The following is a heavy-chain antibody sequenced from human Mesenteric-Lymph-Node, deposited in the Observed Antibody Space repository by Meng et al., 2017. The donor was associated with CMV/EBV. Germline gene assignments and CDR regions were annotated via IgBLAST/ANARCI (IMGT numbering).Heavy chain of an antibody. D-gene: IGHD6-13*01. J-gene: IGHJ4*02. CDR1: GGSISSGGYY. CDR2: IYYSGST. V-gene: IGHV4-31*03. CDR3: ARAGVYSSSWLYFDY. Sequence: LRLSCTVSGGSISSGGYYWSWIRQHPGKGLEWIGYIYYSGSTYYNPSLKSRVTISVDTSKNQFSLKVNSVTAADTAVYYCARAGVYSSSWLYFDYWGQGTLVTVSS.